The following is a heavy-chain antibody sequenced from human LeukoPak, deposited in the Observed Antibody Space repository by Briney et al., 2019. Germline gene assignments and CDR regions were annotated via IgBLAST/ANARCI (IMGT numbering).Heavy chain of an antibody. CDR1: GFSFSSYA. V-gene: IGHV3-23*01. Sequence: PAGSLRLSCAASGFSFSSYARSWVRQAPGKGPEWVSAISGSGGSTYYADSVKGRFTIYRDNSKSSLYVQMNSLKAEARAVYYCATYCSCPSCYWGQGTLVTVFS. J-gene: IGHJ4*02. CDR3: ATYCSCPSCY. D-gene: IGHD2-2*01. CDR2: ISGSGGST.